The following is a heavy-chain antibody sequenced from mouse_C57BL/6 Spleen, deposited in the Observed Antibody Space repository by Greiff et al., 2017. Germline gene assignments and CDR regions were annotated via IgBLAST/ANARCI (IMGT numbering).Heavy chain of an antibody. D-gene: IGHD4-1*01. V-gene: IGHV1-61*01. J-gene: IGHJ3*01. CDR1: GYTFTSYW. CDR3: ARNWDGFAY. CDR2: IYPSDSET. Sequence: QVQLQQPGAELVRPGSSVKLSCQASGYTFTSYWMDWVKQRPGQGLEWIGNIYPSDSETHYNQKFKDKATLTVDKSSSTAYMQLSSLTSEDSAVYYCARNWDGFAYWGQGTLVTVSA.